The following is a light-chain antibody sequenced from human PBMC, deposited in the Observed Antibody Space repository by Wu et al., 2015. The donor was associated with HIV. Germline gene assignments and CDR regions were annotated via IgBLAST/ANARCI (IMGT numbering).Light chain of an antibody. Sequence: EIVLTQSPATLSLSPGERATLSCRASQSVSSYLAWYQQKPGQAPRLLIYDASNRATGIPARFSGSGSGTDFTLTISSLEPEDFAVYYCQQRSSWPDRLTFGGGTKVEIK. CDR2: DAS. V-gene: IGKV3-11*01. J-gene: IGKJ4*01. CDR1: QSVSSY. CDR3: QQRSSWPDRLT.